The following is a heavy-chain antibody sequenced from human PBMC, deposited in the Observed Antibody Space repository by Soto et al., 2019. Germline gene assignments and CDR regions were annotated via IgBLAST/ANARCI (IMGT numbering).Heavy chain of an antibody. CDR3: VQMYGEPI. CDR2: VNGDGSHT. D-gene: IGHD2-21*01. J-gene: IGHJ3*02. Sequence: GGSLRLSCAVSGFTFRSSGMHWVRQAPGKGLVWVSYVNGDGSHTEYADSLKGRFTISRDNSKNTLYLQMNSLRADDTAVYYCVQMYGEPIWGQGTMVTVSS. CDR1: GFTFRSSG. V-gene: IGHV3-74*03.